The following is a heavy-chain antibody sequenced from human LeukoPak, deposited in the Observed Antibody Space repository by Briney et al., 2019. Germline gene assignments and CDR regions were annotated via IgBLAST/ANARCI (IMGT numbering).Heavy chain of an antibody. J-gene: IGHJ3*02. CDR3: ARSDSHGSGSHTVFDAFDI. D-gene: IGHD3-10*01. CDR1: GGSISSYY. V-gene: IGHV4-59*01. Sequence: SETLSLTCTVSGGSISSYYWSWIRQPPGKGLEWLGYIYYSGNTNYNPSLKTQVTISLDKSKNQFSLQLNFVTAADTAMYYCARSDSHGSGSHTVFDAFDIWGQGTRVTVSS. CDR2: IYYSGNT.